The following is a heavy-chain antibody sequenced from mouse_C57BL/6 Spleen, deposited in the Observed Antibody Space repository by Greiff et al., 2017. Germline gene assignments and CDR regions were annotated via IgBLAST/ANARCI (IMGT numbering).Heavy chain of an antibody. V-gene: IGHV1-15*01. J-gene: IGHJ1*03. CDR2: IDPETGGT. CDR3: LSYWYFDV. CDR1: GYTFTDYE. Sequence: VKLQESGAELVRPGASVTLSCKASGYTFTDYEMHWVKQTPVHGLEWIGAIDPETGGTAYNQKFKGKAILTADKSSSTAYMELRSLTSEDSAVYYCLSYWYFDVWGTGTTVTVSS.